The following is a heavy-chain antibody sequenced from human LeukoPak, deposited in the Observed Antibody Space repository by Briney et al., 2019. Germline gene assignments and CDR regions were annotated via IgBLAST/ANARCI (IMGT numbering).Heavy chain of an antibody. J-gene: IGHJ4*02. CDR3: AKDNPVVVVAARFDC. V-gene: IGHV3-30*18. Sequence: QTGGSLRLSCAASGFTFSSYGMHWVRQAPGKGLEWVAVISYDGSNKYYADSVKGRFTISRDNSKNTLYLQMNSLRAEDTAVYYCAKDNPVVVVAARFDCWGQGTLVTVSS. CDR1: GFTFSSYG. CDR2: ISYDGSNK. D-gene: IGHD2-15*01.